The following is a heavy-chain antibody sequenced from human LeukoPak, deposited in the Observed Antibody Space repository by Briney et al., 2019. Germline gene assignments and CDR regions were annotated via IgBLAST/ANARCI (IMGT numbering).Heavy chain of an antibody. CDR2: IYYSGST. D-gene: IGHD3-22*01. J-gene: IGHJ6*03. CDR1: GGSISSYY. CDR3: ARGQSGYLYYYYMDV. V-gene: IGHV4-59*01. Sequence: PSETLSLTCTVSGGSISSYYWSWIRQPPGKGLEWIGYIYYSGSTNYNPSLKSRVTISVDTSKNQFSLKLSSVTAADTAVYYCARGQSGYLYYYYMDVWGKGTTVTISS.